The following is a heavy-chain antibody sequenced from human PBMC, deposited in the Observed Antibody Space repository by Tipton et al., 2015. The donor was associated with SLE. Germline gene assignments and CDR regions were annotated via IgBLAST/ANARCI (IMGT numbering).Heavy chain of an antibody. CDR1: GGSISSHY. D-gene: IGHD2-8*01. Sequence: TLSLTCTVSGGSISSHYWSWIRQPPGKGLEWSGYIYYSGSTNYNPSLKSRDTISVETSKKQLSLKLNSVTAADTAVYYCARTNRGCFDYWGQGTLVTVSS. J-gene: IGHJ4*02. CDR3: ARTNRGCFDY. V-gene: IGHV4-59*08. CDR2: IYYSGST.